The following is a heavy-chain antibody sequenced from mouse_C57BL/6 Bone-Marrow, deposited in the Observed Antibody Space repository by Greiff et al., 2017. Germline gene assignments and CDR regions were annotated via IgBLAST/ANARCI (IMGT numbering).Heavy chain of an antibody. CDR2: INPSSGYT. D-gene: IGHD2-3*01. J-gene: IGHJ2*01. V-gene: IGHV1-7*01. CDR1: GYTFTSYW. Sequence: QVHVKQSGAELVKPGASVKLSCKASGYTFTSYWMPWVNQRPGQGLEWIGYINPSSGYTKHNQKFKDKATLTADKSSSTAYIQLSSLTYEDSAVYYCARWVYEGYHYFDDWGQGTTLTVSS. CDR3: ARWVYEGYHYFDD.